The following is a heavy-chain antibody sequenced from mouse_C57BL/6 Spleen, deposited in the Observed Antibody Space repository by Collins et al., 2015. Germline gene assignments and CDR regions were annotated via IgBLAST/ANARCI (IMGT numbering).Heavy chain of an antibody. CDR3: VSVDPGYFDV. CDR1: GYSITSGYY. CDR2: ISYDGSN. J-gene: IGHJ1*03. V-gene: IGHV3-6*01. D-gene: IGHD1-1*01. Sequence: DVQLQESGPGLVKPSQSLSLTCSVTGYSITSGYYWNWIRQFPGNKLEWMGYISYDGSNNYNPSLKNRISITRDTSKNQFFLKLNSVTTEDTATYYCVSVDPGYFDVWGTGTTVTVSS.